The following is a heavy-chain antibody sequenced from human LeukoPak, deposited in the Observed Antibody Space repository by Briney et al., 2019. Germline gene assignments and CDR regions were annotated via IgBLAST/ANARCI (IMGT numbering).Heavy chain of an antibody. Sequence: SETLSLSCTVSGGSISSYYWSWIRQPPGKGLEWIGYIYYSGSTNYNPSLKSRVTISVDTSKNQFSLNLSSVTAADTAVYYCARGYYYDRSGYPDYWGQGTLVTVSS. CDR1: GGSISSYY. J-gene: IGHJ4*02. D-gene: IGHD3-22*01. CDR3: ARGYYYDRSGYPDY. CDR2: IYYSGST. V-gene: IGHV4-59*08.